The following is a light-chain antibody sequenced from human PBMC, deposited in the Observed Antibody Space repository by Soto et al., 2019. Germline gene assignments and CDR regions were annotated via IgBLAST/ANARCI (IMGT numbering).Light chain of an antibody. J-gene: IGKJ3*01. CDR2: DAS. CDR3: QQYGNSPLT. CDR1: QSVSSSS. V-gene: IGKV3-20*01. Sequence: EIVLTQSPGTLSLSPGERATLSCRASQSVSSSSLAWYQHKPGQAPGLLIYDASSRATGIPDRFSGSGSGTDFTLTISRLEPEDFAVYYCQQYGNSPLTFGPGTKVDIK.